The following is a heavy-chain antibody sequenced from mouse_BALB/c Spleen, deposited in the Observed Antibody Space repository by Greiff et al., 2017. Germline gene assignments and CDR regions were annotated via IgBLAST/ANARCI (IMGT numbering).Heavy chain of an antibody. CDR3: TRRGSLYYYAMDY. V-gene: IGHV1S81*02. Sequence: QVQLQQPGAELVKPGASVKLSCKASGYTFTSYYMYWVKQRPGQGLEWIGGINPSNGGTNFNEKFKSKATLTVDESSSTAYMQLSSLTSEDSAVYYCTRRGSLYYYAMDYWGQGTSVTVSS. CDR2: INPSNGGT. D-gene: IGHD6-5*01. J-gene: IGHJ4*01. CDR1: GYTFTSYY.